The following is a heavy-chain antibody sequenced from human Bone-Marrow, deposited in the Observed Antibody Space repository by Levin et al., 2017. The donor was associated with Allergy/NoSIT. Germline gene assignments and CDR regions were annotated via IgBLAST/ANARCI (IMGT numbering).Heavy chain of an antibody. CDR2: ISGSGGST. J-gene: IGHJ4*02. CDR3: AKSRSEVVVAGLNY. V-gene: IGHV3-23*01. Sequence: ASVKVSCAASGFTFSSYALSWVRQAPGKGLEWVSGISGSGGSTYYADSVKGRFTISRDSSNNTLYLQMNSLRAEDTAVYYCAKSRSEVVVAGLNYWGQGTLVTVSS. D-gene: IGHD2-21*01. CDR1: GFTFSSYA.